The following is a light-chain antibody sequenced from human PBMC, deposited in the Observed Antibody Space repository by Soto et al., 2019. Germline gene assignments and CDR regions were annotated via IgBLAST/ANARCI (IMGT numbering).Light chain of an antibody. J-gene: IGLJ3*02. Sequence: QSVLTQPPSVSGAPGQRITISCTGGSSNIGAGYDVHWYQQLPGAAPKLLIYGNNNRPSGVPDRFSGSKSGTSASLAITGLQAQDEADYYCQSYDDSTTGSMVFGGGTKLTVL. V-gene: IGLV1-40*01. CDR1: SSNIGAGYD. CDR3: QSYDDSTTGSMV. CDR2: GNN.